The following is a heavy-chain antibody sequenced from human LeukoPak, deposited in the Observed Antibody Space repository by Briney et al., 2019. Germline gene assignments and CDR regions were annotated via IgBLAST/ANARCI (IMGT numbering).Heavy chain of an antibody. V-gene: IGHV3-30*03. CDR1: GFTFSSYG. CDR2: ISYDGSNK. J-gene: IGHJ4*02. D-gene: IGHD6-13*01. Sequence: PGGPLRLSCAASGFTFSSYGMHWVRQAPGKGLEWVAVISYDGSNKYYADSVKGRFTISRDNSKNTLYLQMNSLRAEDTAVYYCARGGIAAAKYYFDYRGQGTLVTVSS. CDR3: ARGGIAAAKYYFDY.